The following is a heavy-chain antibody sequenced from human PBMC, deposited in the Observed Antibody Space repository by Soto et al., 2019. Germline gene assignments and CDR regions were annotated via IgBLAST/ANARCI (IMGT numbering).Heavy chain of an antibody. Sequence: QVQLVQSGAEVKKPGASVKVSCKASGYTFTSYAMHWVRQAPGQRLEWMGWINAGSGNTKYSQKLQGRVAITRDTSASTAYMELSSLRSADTAIYYCARDLTMVRGVIYYMDVWGKGTTVTVSS. V-gene: IGHV1-3*01. D-gene: IGHD3-10*01. CDR1: GYTFTSYA. CDR2: INAGSGNT. CDR3: ARDLTMVRGVIYYMDV. J-gene: IGHJ6*03.